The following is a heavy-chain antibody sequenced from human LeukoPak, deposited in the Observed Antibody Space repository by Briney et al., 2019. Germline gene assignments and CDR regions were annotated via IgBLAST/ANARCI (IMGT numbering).Heavy chain of an antibody. CDR3: AKGPIAAAGPKYFQH. CDR1: GFTFGDYA. D-gene: IGHD6-13*01. Sequence: GGSLRLSCTGSGFTFGDYAMTWVRQAPGKGLEWVGFIRSQIYGGTPEYAASVKGRFTISRDDSEGVAYLQMNSLRAEDTAVYYCAKGPIAAAGPKYFQHWGQGTLVTVSS. V-gene: IGHV3-49*04. J-gene: IGHJ1*01. CDR2: IRSQIYGGTP.